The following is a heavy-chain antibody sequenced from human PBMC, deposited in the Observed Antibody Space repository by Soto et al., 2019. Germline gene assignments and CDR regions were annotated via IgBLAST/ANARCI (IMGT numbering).Heavy chain of an antibody. CDR3: GRGGNEGLVGATPY. CDR1: GFTFSSYA. Sequence: EVRLVESGGGLVQPGGSLRLSCAASGFTFSSYAMHWVRQAPGKGLEYVSLISGNGGSTYYANSVKGRFTISRDNSKNRLNLKWAGLRPENLAVFYWGRGGNEGLVGATPYWGQGTLVTVSS. D-gene: IGHD1-26*01. V-gene: IGHV3-64*01. CDR2: ISGNGGST. J-gene: IGHJ4*02.